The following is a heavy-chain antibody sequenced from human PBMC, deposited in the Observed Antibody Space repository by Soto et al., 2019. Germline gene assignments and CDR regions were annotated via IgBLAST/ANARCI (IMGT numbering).Heavy chain of an antibody. CDR2: INPSGGST. CDR1: GYTFTSYY. Sequence: ASVKVSCKASGYTFTSYYMHWVRQAPGQGLEWMGIINPSGGSTSYAQKFQGRVTMTRDTSTSTVYMELSSLRSEDTAVYYCARGRCSSTSCYHEEPFDYWGQGTLVTVSS. D-gene: IGHD2-2*01. CDR3: ARGRCSSTSCYHEEPFDY. V-gene: IGHV1-46*01. J-gene: IGHJ4*02.